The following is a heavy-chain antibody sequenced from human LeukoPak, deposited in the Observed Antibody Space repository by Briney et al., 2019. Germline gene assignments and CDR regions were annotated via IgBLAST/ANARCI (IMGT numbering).Heavy chain of an antibody. CDR1: GGTFSSYA. V-gene: IGHV1-69*13. Sequence: ASVKVSCKASGGTFSSYAISWVRQAPGQGLEWMGGIIPIFGTANYAQKFQGRVTITADESTSTAYMELSSLRSEDTAVYYCARDSPPAILAMDDYNWFDPGGQRTLVTVSS. D-gene: IGHD2-2*03. CDR3: ARDSPPAILAMDDYNWFDP. CDR2: IIPIFGTA. J-gene: IGHJ5*02.